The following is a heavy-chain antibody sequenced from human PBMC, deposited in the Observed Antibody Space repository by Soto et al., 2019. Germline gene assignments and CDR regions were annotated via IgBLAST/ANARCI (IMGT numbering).Heavy chain of an antibody. CDR3: ATIVGANDY. Sequence: SETLSLTCTVSRASIYTYSWTWIRQPAGKGLQWIGHIYSSGSANYSPSLKSRVSMSVDSSKNQISLKLSSVTAADTAVYYCATIVGANDYWGQGALVTVSS. CDR2: IYSSGSA. J-gene: IGHJ4*02. D-gene: IGHD1-26*01. V-gene: IGHV4-4*07. CDR1: RASIYTYS.